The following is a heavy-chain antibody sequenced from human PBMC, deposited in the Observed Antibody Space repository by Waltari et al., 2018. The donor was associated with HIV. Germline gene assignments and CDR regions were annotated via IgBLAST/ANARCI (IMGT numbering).Heavy chain of an antibody. CDR3: ARGLGSGGTQRSF. CDR2: MNPNSGDT. CDR1: GYTFTSYD. D-gene: IGHD6-19*01. V-gene: IGHV1-8*01. Sequence: QVQLVQSGAEVKKPGASVKVSCKASGYTFTSYDINWVRQASGQGLEWMGWMNPNSGDTGYAQRFHGRVTMTRDPSISTAYMELSSLTSEDTAVYYCARGLGSGGTQRSFWGQGTLVTVSS. J-gene: IGHJ4*02.